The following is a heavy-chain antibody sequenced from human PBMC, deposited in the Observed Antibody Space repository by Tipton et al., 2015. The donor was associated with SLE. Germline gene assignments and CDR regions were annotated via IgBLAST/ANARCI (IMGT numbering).Heavy chain of an antibody. D-gene: IGHD4-17*01. J-gene: IGHJ4*02. Sequence: TLSLTCTVSGGSISSSSYYWGWIRQPPGKGLEWIGSIYYSGSTYYNPSLKSRVTISVDTSKNQFSLKLTSVTAADTAVYYCARKYDYGDYYFDYWGQGTLVTVSS. CDR1: GGSISSSSYY. V-gene: IGHV4-39*07. CDR2: IYYSGST. CDR3: ARKYDYGDYYFDY.